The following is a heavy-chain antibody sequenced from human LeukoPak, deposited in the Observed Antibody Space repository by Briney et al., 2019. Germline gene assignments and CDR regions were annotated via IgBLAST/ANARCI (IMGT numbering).Heavy chain of an antibody. J-gene: IGHJ4*02. CDR1: GFTFSSYW. CDR3: AKVRDGYPRWFDY. D-gene: IGHD5-24*01. V-gene: IGHV3-7*03. CDR2: IKQDGSEK. Sequence: HPGGSLRLSCAASGFTFSSYWMSWVRQAPGKGLEWVANIKQDGSEKYYVDSVKGRFTISRDNSKNTLYLQMNSLRAEDTAVYYCAKVRDGYPRWFDYWGQGTLVTVSS.